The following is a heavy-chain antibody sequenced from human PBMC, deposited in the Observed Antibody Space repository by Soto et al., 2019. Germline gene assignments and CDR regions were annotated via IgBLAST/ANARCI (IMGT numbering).Heavy chain of an antibody. CDR2: ISSSSSVI. CDR3: ARDLSWGSNWYYYMDV. V-gene: IGHV3-48*01. CDR1: GFILSDCA. Sequence: EVQLVESGGGLVQPGGSLRLSCATSGFILSDCAMNWVRQAPGKGLEWVSYISSSSSVIDYADSVKGRFTVSNDNARNSLYLQMNSLRAEDTAVYYCARDLSWGSNWYYYMDVWGKGTTFTVSS. D-gene: IGHD7-27*01. J-gene: IGHJ6*03.